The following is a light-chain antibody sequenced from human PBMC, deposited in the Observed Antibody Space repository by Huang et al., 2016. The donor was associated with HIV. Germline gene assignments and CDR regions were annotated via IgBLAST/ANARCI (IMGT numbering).Light chain of an antibody. CDR2: SAS. Sequence: DIQMTQSPTSLSASLGDRVTITCRASQIIDNSLNWYQQKSGRAPKLLIYSASRLQSGVSSRFSGSGSWTDFTLTITSLQPEDFATYYCQQFHSSLTTFGQGTRLEIK. CDR3: QQFHSSLTT. CDR1: QIIDNS. V-gene: IGKV1-39*01. J-gene: IGKJ5*01.